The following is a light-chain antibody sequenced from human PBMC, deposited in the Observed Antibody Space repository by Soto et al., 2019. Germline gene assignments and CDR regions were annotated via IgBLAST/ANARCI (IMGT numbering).Light chain of an antibody. CDR2: AAS. CDR1: QNIDIS. J-gene: IGKJ1*01. CDR3: QLYDTFSWA. V-gene: IGKV1-5*01. Sequence: DIQMTQSPSTLSASVGDRVTITCRASQNIDISLAWFQQRPGQAPKVLIYAASGLASGVPSTFSGSGSGTEFTLTISSLQPDDFATYFCQLYDTFSWAFGQGTKV.